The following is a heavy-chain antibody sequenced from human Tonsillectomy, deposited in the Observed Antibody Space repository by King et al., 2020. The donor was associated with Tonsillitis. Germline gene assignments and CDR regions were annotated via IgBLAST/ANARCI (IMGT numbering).Heavy chain of an antibody. V-gene: IGHV2-5*01. J-gene: IGHJ4*02. CDR1: GFSLSSTGVA. Sequence: FTLQESGPPLVKPTQTLTLTCTFSGFSLSSTGVAVGWIRQPPGKALEWLTLIYWNDDKRYSPSLKSRLTITKDTSKNQVVLTMTNMDPVDTATYYCAHTQGGYSGNGWYPSPFDYWGQGILVTVSS. CDR3: AHTQGGYSGNGWYPSPFDY. D-gene: IGHD6-19*01. CDR2: IYWNDDK.